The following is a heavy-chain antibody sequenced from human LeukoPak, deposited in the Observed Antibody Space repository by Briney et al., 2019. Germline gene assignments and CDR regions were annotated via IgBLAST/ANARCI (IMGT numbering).Heavy chain of an antibody. CDR1: GYSFTSYW. D-gene: IGHD6-19*01. J-gene: IGHJ6*02. CDR2: IYPGDSDT. Sequence: GESLKISCKGSGYSFTSYWIGLVRQMPGKGLEWMGIIYPGDSDTRYSPSFQGQVTISADKSISTAYLQWSSLKASDTAMYYCARVLTGLAVAGYYYYYGMDVWGQGTTVTVSS. CDR3: ARVLTGLAVAGYYYYYGMDV. V-gene: IGHV5-51*01.